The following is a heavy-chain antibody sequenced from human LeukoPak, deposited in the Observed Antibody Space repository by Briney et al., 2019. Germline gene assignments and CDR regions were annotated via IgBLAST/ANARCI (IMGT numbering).Heavy chain of an antibody. CDR1: GGSFSGYY. CDR2: ITHSGST. J-gene: IGHJ4*02. D-gene: IGHD3-22*01. CDR3: ARGPSQTYYDGNGYYYFDY. V-gene: IGHV4-34*01. Sequence: PSETLSLTCAVYGGSFSGYYWSWIRQPPGKGLEWIGEITHSGSTNYNPSLKSRVTISTDTSRNQFSLKLSSVTAADTAVYYCARGPSQTYYDGNGYYYFDYWGQGTLVTVSS.